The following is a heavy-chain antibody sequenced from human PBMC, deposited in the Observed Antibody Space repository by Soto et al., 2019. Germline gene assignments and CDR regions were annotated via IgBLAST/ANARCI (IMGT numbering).Heavy chain of an antibody. CDR1: GYSFTSYW. CDR2: IYLGESDN. J-gene: IGHJ4*02. D-gene: IGHD3-22*01. V-gene: IGHV5-51*01. Sequence: GGSLKISCQGSGYSFTSYWIGWVRQMPGKGLEGVGIIYLGESDNRYSPSIQAQVTITAHKSISTAYLQWSSLKASDTAMYYCARAYYYDSSGYYYLSYWGQGTLVTVSS. CDR3: ARAYYYDSSGYYYLSY.